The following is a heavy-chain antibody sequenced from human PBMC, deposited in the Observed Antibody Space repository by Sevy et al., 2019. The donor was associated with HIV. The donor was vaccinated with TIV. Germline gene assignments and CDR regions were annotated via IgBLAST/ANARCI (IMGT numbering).Heavy chain of an antibody. V-gene: IGHV3-30*02. CDR1: GFSFSSYG. CDR3: AKNGDSPYYKYAMDI. J-gene: IGHJ6*02. Sequence: GGSLRLSCAASGFSFSSYGMYWVRQAPGKGLEWVARIGYDGSDKYYGDSVKGRVTISRDNSKKTLYLQMNSLRVEDTAVYYCAKNGDSPYYKYAMDIWGQGTTVTVSS. D-gene: IGHD4-17*01. CDR2: IGYDGSDK.